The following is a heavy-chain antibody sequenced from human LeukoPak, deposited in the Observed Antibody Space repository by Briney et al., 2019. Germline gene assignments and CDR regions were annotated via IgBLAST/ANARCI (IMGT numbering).Heavy chain of an antibody. D-gene: IGHD6-6*01. Sequence: SGTLSLTCAVSGGSISSSDWWSWVRQPPGKGLEWIGEIYHSGSTNYNPSLKRRVTMSMDKSNNQFSLKLSSVTAADTAVYYCAREGSSSEKVDYWGQGTLVTVSS. CDR2: IYHSGST. CDR1: GGSISSSDW. J-gene: IGHJ4*02. V-gene: IGHV4-4*02. CDR3: AREGSSSEKVDY.